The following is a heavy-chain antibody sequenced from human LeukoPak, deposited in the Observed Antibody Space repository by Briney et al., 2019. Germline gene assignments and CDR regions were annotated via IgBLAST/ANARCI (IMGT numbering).Heavy chain of an antibody. J-gene: IGHJ5*02. Sequence: SETLSLTCTVSGGSISSGGYYWSWIRQHPGKGLEWIGYIYYSGSTYYNPSLKSRVTISVDTSKSQFSLKLSSVTAADTAVYYCARYSSSLRFDPWGQGTLVTVSS. CDR2: IYYSGST. CDR1: GGSISSGGYY. V-gene: IGHV4-31*03. CDR3: ARYSSSLRFDP. D-gene: IGHD6-6*01.